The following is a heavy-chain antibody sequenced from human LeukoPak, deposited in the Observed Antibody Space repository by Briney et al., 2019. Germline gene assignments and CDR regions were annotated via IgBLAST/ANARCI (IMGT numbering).Heavy chain of an antibody. D-gene: IGHD3-16*01. V-gene: IGHV4-39*01. CDR1: AGSVSSSDYY. Sequence: SETLSLTRSVSAGSVSSSDYYWDWIRQPPGKGLVWIGTIFNSGSTSYNPSLKSRVTISVDTSKNQFSLKLTYVTAADTAIYYCARHDWGSFYSFDTWDQGTLVTVSS. CDR2: IFNSGST. CDR3: ARHDWGSFYSFDT. J-gene: IGHJ5*02.